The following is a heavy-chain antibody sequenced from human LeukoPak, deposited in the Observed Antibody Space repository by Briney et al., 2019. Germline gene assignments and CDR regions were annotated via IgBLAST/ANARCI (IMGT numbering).Heavy chain of an antibody. CDR1: AFTFSGYG. CDR2: IQYDRTNE. Sequence: PGGSLRLSCAASAFTFSGYGMHWVGQAPGKGLEWVAYIQYDRTNEQYAHSVRGRFRISRDNSKNILYLQMNSLRTEDTAVYYCAKDRCSNGIGCYYYYMDVWGKGTTVTISS. CDR3: AKDRCSNGIGCYYYYMDV. V-gene: IGHV3-30*02. J-gene: IGHJ6*03. D-gene: IGHD2-8*01.